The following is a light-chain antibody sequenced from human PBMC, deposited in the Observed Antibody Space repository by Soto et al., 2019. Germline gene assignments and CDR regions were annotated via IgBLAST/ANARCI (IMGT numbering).Light chain of an antibody. CDR3: QQYGGSPIT. V-gene: IGKV3-11*01. CDR2: DAS. Sequence: EIVLTQSPATLSLSPGEGATLSCRASQSVSSYLAWYQQKPGQAPRLVIFDASNRANGVPARFGGSGSGTDFTLTINSLEPEDFALYYCQQYGGSPITFGLGTRLENK. J-gene: IGKJ5*01. CDR1: QSVSSY.